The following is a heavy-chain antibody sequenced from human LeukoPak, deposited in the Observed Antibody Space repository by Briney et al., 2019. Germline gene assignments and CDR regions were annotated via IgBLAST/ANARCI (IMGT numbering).Heavy chain of an antibody. V-gene: IGHV3-33*01. D-gene: IGHD6-19*01. CDR1: EFTFSSYG. CDR2: IWYDGSNK. J-gene: IGHJ4*01. Sequence: GGSLRLSCAASEFTFSSYGMHWVRQAPGKGLKWVAVIWYDGSNKYYADSVKGRFTISRDNSKNTLYLQMNSLRAEDTAVYYCARAPGLVGGPFGHFDYWGQGTLVTVSS. CDR3: ARAPGLVGGPFGHFDY.